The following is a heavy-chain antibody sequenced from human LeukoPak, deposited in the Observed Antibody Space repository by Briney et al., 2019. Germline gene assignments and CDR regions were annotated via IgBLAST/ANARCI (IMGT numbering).Heavy chain of an antibody. J-gene: IGHJ6*03. D-gene: IGHD4-17*01. CDR3: ASHYGEGYYYYYMDV. CDR2: IIPIFGTA. V-gene: IGHV1-69*05. Sequence: SVKVSCKASGGTFSSYAISWVRQAPGQGLEWMGGIIPIFGTANFAQKFQGRVTITTDESTSTAYMELSSLRSEDTAVYYCASHYGEGYYYYYMDVWGKGTTVTVSS. CDR1: GGTFSSYA.